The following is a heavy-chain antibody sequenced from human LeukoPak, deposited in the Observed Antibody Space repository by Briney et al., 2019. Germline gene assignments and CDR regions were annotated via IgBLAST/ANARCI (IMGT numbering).Heavy chain of an antibody. CDR1: GYSFTSYW. J-gene: IGHJ4*02. V-gene: IGHV5-51*01. D-gene: IGHD3-22*01. CDR3: ARQGASYDSSGYPDY. CDR2: IYPGVSDT. Sequence: GESLKISCKGSGYSFTSYWIGWVRQMPGKGLEWMGIIYPGVSDTRYSPSFQGQVTISADKSISTAYLQWSSLKASDTAMYYCARQGASYDSSGYPDYWGQGTLVTVSS.